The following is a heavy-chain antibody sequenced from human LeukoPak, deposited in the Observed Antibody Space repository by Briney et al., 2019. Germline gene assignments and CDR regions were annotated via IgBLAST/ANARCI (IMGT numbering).Heavy chain of an antibody. J-gene: IGHJ6*03. CDR3: ARRPRGYSYGYGYYYYYMDV. CDR1: GGSIRSSSYY. V-gene: IGHV4-39*01. Sequence: SETLSLTCTVSGGSIRSSSYYWGWIRQPPGKGLEWIGSIYYSGSTYYNPSLKSRVTISVDTSKNQFSLKLSSVTAADTAVYYCARRPRGYSYGYGYYYYYMDVWGKGTTVTISS. CDR2: IYYSGST. D-gene: IGHD5-18*01.